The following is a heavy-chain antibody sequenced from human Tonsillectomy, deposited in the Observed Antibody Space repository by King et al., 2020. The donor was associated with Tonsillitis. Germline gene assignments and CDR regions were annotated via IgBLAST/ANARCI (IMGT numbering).Heavy chain of an antibody. CDR1: GFTFSNYP. D-gene: IGHD4-11*01. V-gene: IGHV3-23*04. CDR3: AKMETTMLTPFQY. Sequence: DVQLVQSGGGLVQPGGSLRLSCAASGFTFSNYPMSWVRQAPGKGLEWLSIISGAGGTTFYADSVKGRFTISRDNSINTLHLQLNSLRGEDTAIYYCAKMETTMLTPFQYWGQGTLVAVSS. J-gene: IGHJ4*02. CDR2: ISGAGGTT.